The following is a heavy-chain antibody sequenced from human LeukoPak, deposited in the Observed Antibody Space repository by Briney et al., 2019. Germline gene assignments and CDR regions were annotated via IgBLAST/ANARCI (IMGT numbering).Heavy chain of an antibody. D-gene: IGHD3-10*01. CDR1: GFTFSSYA. J-gene: IGHJ5*02. CDR2: ISYDGSNK. Sequence: PGGSLRLSCAASGFTFSSYAMHWVRQAPGKGLEWVSVISYDGSNKYYADSVKGRFTISRDNSKNTLYLQMNSLRAEDTAVYYCARDLYGYYSSGILGSWGQGTLVTVSS. V-gene: IGHV3-30-3*01. CDR3: ARDLYGYYSSGILGS.